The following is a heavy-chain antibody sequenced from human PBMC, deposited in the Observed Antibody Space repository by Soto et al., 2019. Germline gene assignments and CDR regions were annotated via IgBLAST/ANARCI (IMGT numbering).Heavy chain of an antibody. D-gene: IGHD2-21*01. J-gene: IGHJ6*02. CDR1: GFTFSSYE. CDR3: ARDLVEGLVQYYYYGMDV. Sequence: GGSLRLSCAASGFTFSSYEMNWVRQAPGKGLEWVSYISSSGSTIYYADSVKGRFTISRDNAKNSLYLQMNSLRAEDTAVYYCARDLVEGLVQYYYYGMDVWGQGTTVTASS. V-gene: IGHV3-48*03. CDR2: ISSSGSTI.